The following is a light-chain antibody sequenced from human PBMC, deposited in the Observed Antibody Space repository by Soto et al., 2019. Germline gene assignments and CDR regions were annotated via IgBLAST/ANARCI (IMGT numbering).Light chain of an antibody. Sequence: EIVMTQSPATLSVSPGERATLSCRASQSVSSNLAWYQQKPGQAPRLIIYGASTRATGIPARFSGSVSGTEFTLTISSLQSEDFAVYYCQQYNNWPYTFGQGTKLEIK. CDR3: QQYNNWPYT. CDR2: GAS. CDR1: QSVSSN. J-gene: IGKJ2*01. V-gene: IGKV3-15*01.